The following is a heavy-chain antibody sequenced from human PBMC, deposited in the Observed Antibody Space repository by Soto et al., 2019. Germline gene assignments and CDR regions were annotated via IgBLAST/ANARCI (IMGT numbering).Heavy chain of an antibody. V-gene: IGHV4-34*01. J-gene: IGHJ4*02. D-gene: IGHD1-26*01. CDR1: GGSFSGYY. Sequence: PSETLSLTCAVYGGSFSGYYWSWIRQPPGKGLEWIGEINHSGSTNYNPSLKSRVTISVDTSKNQFSLKLSSVTAADTAVYYCARGIVGATNGKYYFDYWGQGTLVTVSS. CDR3: ARGIVGATNGKYYFDY. CDR2: INHSGST.